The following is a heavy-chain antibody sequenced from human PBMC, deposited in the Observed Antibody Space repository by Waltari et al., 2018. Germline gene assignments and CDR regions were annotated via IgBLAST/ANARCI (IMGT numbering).Heavy chain of an antibody. CDR3: VKDGVGYCSGDNCYPRGNWFDP. V-gene: IGHV3-9*01. Sequence: EVQLVQSGGGFIEPGGSLRLPLLTVGFPFDGYALHWVRKAPGKGLEWVAGISWNSGTIVYADSVKGRFTISRNNAKNSLSLQMISLREEDSAVYYCVKDGVGYCSGDNCYPRGNWFDPWGQGTLVTVSS. CDR1: GFPFDGYA. CDR2: ISWNSGTI. J-gene: IGHJ5*02. D-gene: IGHD2-15*01.